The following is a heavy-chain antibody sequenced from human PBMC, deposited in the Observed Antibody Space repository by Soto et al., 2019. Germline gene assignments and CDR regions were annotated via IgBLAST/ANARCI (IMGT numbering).Heavy chain of an antibody. CDR2: IWYDGSNK. D-gene: IGHD3-10*01. CDR3: ARDDIRGDAFDI. CDR1: GFTFSSYG. J-gene: IGHJ3*02. V-gene: IGHV3-33*01. Sequence: QVQLVASGGGVVQPGRSLRLSCAASGFTFSSYGMHWVRQAPGKGLEWVAVIWYDGSNKYYADSVKGRFTISRDNSKNTLYLQMNSLRAEDTAVYYCARDDIRGDAFDIWGQGTMVTVSS.